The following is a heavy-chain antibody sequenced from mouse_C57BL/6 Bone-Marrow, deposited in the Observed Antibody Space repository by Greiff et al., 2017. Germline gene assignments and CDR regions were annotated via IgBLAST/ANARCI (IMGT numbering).Heavy chain of an antibody. CDR2: IDPEIGDT. CDR1: GFNIKDDY. CDR3: SSCDGNYFDF. J-gene: IGHJ2*01. V-gene: IGHV14-4*01. D-gene: IGHD2-3*01. Sequence: VQLQQSGAELVRPGASVKLSCTASGFNIKDDYIHWVKQRPEQGLEWIGWIDPEIGDTEYASKFQGKATITSDTSSSTAYLQLSSLTSEDTAVYYCSSCDGNYFDFWGQGTPLTVAS.